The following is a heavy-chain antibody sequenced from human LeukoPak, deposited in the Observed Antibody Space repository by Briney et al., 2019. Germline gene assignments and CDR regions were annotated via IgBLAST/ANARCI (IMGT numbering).Heavy chain of an antibody. V-gene: IGHV3-7*01. CDR2: IRQDGSEK. CDR3: ASGLTTVTADDAFDI. Sequence: GGSLRLSCVASRLTLSSYWMSWVRQAPGKGPEWVATIRQDGSEKHYVDSVKGRFTISRDNAKNSLYLQMSSLRVADTAVYYCASGLTTVTADDAFDIWGQGTKVIVSS. J-gene: IGHJ3*02. CDR1: RLTLSSYW. D-gene: IGHD4-17*01.